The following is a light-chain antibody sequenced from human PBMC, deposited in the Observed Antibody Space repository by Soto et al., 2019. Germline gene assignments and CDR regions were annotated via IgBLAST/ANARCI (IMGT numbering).Light chain of an antibody. CDR2: GAS. V-gene: IGKV3-20*01. Sequence: EIVLTQSPGTLSLSPGERATLSCRASQSVSSSYLAWYQQKPGQAPRLLIYGASSRATGIPDRFRGSGSVADFHLTISRLQPEDFAVFYCQQYETSPWTFGQGTKVEIK. CDR3: QQYETSPWT. J-gene: IGKJ1*01. CDR1: QSVSSSY.